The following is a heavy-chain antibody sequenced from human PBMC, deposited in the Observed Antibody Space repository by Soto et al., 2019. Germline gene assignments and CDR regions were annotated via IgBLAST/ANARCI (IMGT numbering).Heavy chain of an antibody. D-gene: IGHD2-8*01. CDR2: IYYDGSNR. V-gene: IGHV3-33*01. CDR3: ARAFCTNGVCYYFFDY. Sequence: GGSLSLSCAASGFTFGTYAMHWVRQAPGKGLEWVAVIYYDGSNRYYGDAVKGRFTISRDNSKSTLYLQMSSLRAEDTAVYYCARAFCTNGVCYYFFDYWGHGTLVPVSS. CDR1: GFTFGTYA. J-gene: IGHJ4*01.